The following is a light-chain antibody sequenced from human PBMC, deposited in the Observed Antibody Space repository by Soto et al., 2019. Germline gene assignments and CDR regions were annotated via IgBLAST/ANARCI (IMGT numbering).Light chain of an antibody. CDR2: DVS. Sequence: QSALTQPASVSGSPGQSITISCTGTISDVGGYNFVSWYQQYPGKAPKLMICDVSNRPSGVSNRFSGSKSGNTASLTISGLQAADEADYYCSSFVFGTGTKLTVL. CDR3: SSFV. CDR1: ISDVGGYNF. V-gene: IGLV2-14*03. J-gene: IGLJ1*01.